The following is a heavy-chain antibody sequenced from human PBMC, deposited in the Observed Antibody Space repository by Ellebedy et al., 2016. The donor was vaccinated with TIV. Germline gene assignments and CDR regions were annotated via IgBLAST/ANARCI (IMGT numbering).Heavy chain of an antibody. CDR1: GLTVTDAY. Sequence: GGSLRLXCAASGLTVTDAYMHWVRQAPGKGLEWIGRITPKSEGGTGDYAAPVRGRFTVSRDESLNTLYLEMRSLKIEDTGTDYCTPHGGFNFWGQGTVVTVSS. CDR3: TPHGGFNF. D-gene: IGHD3-16*01. CDR2: ITPKSEGGTG. V-gene: IGHV3-15*01. J-gene: IGHJ3*01.